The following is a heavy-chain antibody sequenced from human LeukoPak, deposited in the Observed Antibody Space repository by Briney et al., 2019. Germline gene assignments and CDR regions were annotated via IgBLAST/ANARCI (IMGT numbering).Heavy chain of an antibody. V-gene: IGHV1-2*02. CDR3: ARDALYYGLDV. Sequence: GASVKVSCKASGYTFTGYYMHWVRQAPGQGLEWMGWINPDSGATYLSQKFQARFTMTRDASINTAYMELSSLKSGDTAVYYCARDALYYGLDVWGLGTTVSVSS. J-gene: IGHJ6*02. D-gene: IGHD2-15*01. CDR1: GYTFTGYY. CDR2: INPDSGAT.